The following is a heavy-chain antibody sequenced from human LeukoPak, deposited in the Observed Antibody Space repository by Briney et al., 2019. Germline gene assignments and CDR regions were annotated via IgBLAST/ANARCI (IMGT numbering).Heavy chain of an antibody. V-gene: IGHV3-21*01. CDR2: ISRSSSYI. Sequence: PGGSLRLSCAASGFTFSSYSVNWVRQAPGKGLEWVSSISRSSSYIHYADSVKGRFTISRDNAKNSLYLQMNSLRVEETAVYYCAREGAVAGTGIDYWGQGTLVTVSS. J-gene: IGHJ4*02. CDR3: AREGAVAGTGIDY. CDR1: GFTFSSYS. D-gene: IGHD6-19*01.